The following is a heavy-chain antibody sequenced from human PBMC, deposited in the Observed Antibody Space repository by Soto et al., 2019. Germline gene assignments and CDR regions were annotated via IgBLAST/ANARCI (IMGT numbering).Heavy chain of an antibody. CDR1: GGSISSSSYY. CDR3: ARSSTSANYFDY. CDR2: IYYSGST. J-gene: IGHJ4*02. D-gene: IGHD2-2*01. V-gene: IGHV4-61*05. Sequence: SETLSLTCTVSGGSISSSSYYWGWIRQPPGKGLEWIGYIYYSGSTIYNPSLKSRVTISVDTSKNQFSLKLSSVTAADTAVYYCARSSTSANYFDYWGQGTLVTVSS.